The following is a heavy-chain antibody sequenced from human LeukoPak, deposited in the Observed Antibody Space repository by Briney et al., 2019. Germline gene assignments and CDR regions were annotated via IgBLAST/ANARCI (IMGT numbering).Heavy chain of an antibody. J-gene: IGHJ2*01. CDR1: GYTFTSYA. D-gene: IGHD2-15*01. Sequence: ASVKVSCKASGYTFTSYAMNWVRQAPGQGLEWMGWINTNTGNPTYAQGFTGRFVFSLDTSVSTAYLQISSLKAEDTAAYYCARDQVRYCSGGSCYPYWYFDLWGRGTLVTVSS. CDR2: INTNTGNP. V-gene: IGHV7-4-1*02. CDR3: ARDQVRYCSGGSCYPYWYFDL.